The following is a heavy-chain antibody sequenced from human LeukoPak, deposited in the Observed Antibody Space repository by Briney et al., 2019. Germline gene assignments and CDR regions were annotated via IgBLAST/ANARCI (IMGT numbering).Heavy chain of an antibody. CDR3: ARDTSLGYDFWSGINWFDP. CDR1: GYTFTSYG. D-gene: IGHD3-3*01. J-gene: IGHJ5*02. CDR2: ISAYNGNT. V-gene: IGHV1-18*01. Sequence: GASVKVSCKASGYTFTSYGISWVRQAPGQGLEWMGWISAYNGNTNYAQKLQGRVTMTTDTSTSTAYMELRSLRSDDTAVYYCARDTSLGYDFWSGINWFDPWGQGTLVTVSS.